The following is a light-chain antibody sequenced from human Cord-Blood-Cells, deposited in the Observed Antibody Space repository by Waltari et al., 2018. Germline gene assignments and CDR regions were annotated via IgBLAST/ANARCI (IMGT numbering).Light chain of an antibody. CDR1: QSISSY. Sequence: DIQMTQAPSSLSASVGDKLTITCRASQSISSYLNWYQQKPGKAPKLLIYAASSLQSGVPSRFSGSGSGTDFTLTISSLQPEDFATYYCQQSYSTPITFGQGTRLEIK. CDR3: QQSYSTPIT. CDR2: AAS. J-gene: IGKJ5*01. V-gene: IGKV1-39*01.